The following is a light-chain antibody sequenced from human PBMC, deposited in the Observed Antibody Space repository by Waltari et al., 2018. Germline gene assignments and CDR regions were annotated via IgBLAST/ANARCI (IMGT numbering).Light chain of an antibody. CDR2: LGS. Sequence: DIVMTQSPLSLPVTPGEPASLSCRSSQTLLHNNGNKYLDWYVQKPGQSPQLLIYLGSNRASGVPDRFSGSGSGTDFTLEISSVEADDVGIYYCMQALESPLTFGGGTQLEIK. V-gene: IGKV2-28*01. CDR1: QTLLHNNGNKY. J-gene: IGKJ4*01. CDR3: MQALESPLT.